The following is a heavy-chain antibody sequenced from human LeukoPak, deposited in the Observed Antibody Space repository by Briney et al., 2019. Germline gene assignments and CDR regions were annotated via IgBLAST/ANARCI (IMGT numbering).Heavy chain of an antibody. CDR2: IYSGGST. D-gene: IGHD2-2*01. J-gene: IGHJ5*02. Sequence: RGSLRLSCAASGFTVSSNYMSWVRQAPGKGLEWVSVIYSGGSTYYADSVKGRFTISRDNSKNTLYLQMNSLRAEDTAVYYCAKDTKDGGIVVVPAAMPPLPFDPWGQGTLVTVSS. CDR3: AKDTKDGGIVVVPAAMPPLPFDP. CDR1: GFTVSSNY. V-gene: IGHV3-66*01.